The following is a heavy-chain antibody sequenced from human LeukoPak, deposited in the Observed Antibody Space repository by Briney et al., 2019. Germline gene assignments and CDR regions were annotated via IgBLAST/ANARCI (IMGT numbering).Heavy chain of an antibody. V-gene: IGHV3-53*01. CDR1: GFTVSSNY. D-gene: IGHD3-22*01. J-gene: IGHJ4*02. CDR3: AKHDSGPPGVADY. CDR2: IYSGGST. Sequence: QPGGSLRLSCAASGFTVSSNYMSWVRQAPGKGLEWVSVIYSGGSTYYADSVKGRFTISRDNSKNTLYLQMNSLRAEDTAVYYCAKHDSGPPGVADYWGQGTLVTVSS.